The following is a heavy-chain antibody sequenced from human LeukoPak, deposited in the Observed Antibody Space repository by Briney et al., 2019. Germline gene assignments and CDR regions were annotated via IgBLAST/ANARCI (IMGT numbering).Heavy chain of an antibody. CDR1: GYTFTSYG. CDR2: ISAYNGNT. D-gene: IGHD6-13*01. CDR3: ARDPPYSSRYNWFDP. Sequence: ASVKVSCKASGYTFTSYGISGVRQAPGQGLEWMGWISAYNGNTNYAQKLQGRVTMTTDTSTSTAYMELRSLRSDDTAVYYCARDPPYSSRYNWFDPWGRGTLVTVSS. J-gene: IGHJ5*02. V-gene: IGHV1-18*04.